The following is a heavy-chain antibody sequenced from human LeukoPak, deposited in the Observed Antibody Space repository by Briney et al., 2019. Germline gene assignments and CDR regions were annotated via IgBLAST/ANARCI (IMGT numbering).Heavy chain of an antibody. J-gene: IGHJ6*03. V-gene: IGHV3-21*01. CDR2: ISSIRSYI. CDR3: ARDPYSGGYWNHYYYYMDV. D-gene: IGHD1-26*01. Sequence: GGSLRLSCAASGFSFSSYSLNWVRQAPGKGLEWVSSISSIRSYIYYADSVKGRFTISRDDAKNSLFLQMNSLTAEDTAVYYCARDPYSGGYWNHYYYYMDVWGKGTTVTISS. CDR1: GFSFSSYS.